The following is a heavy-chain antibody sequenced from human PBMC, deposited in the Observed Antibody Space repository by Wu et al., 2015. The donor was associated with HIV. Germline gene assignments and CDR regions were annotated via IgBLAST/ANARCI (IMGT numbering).Heavy chain of an antibody. CDR2: MNPQGGGV. CDR1: GYTFTENF. V-gene: IGHV1-2*02. Sequence: QVRLAQPGVLLRKTGDSVTISCRVSGYTFTENFYQLGAAGPRKGLEWMGSMNPQGGGVNGLPRVYARFTMTRDTSIDTAYLTIRDVTLDDTAKYFCARGKSCCAGAQIFVARPTATIWDFAHWGQGTLLIVSS. J-gene: IGHJ1*01. D-gene: IGHD5-24*01. CDR3: ARGKSCCAGAQIFVARPTATIWDFAH.